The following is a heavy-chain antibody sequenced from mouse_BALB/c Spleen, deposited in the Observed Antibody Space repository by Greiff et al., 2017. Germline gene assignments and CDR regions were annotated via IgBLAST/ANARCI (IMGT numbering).Heavy chain of an antibody. D-gene: IGHD1-1*01. Sequence: EVKLVESGGGLVKPGGSLKLSCAASGFTFSSYTMSWVRQTPEKRLEWVATISSGGGNTYYPDSVKGRFTISRDNAKNNLYLQMSSLRSEDTALYYCARYYGSLYAMDYWGQGTSVTVSS. CDR3: ARYYGSLYAMDY. J-gene: IGHJ4*01. CDR1: GFTFSSYT. V-gene: IGHV5-9*03. CDR2: ISSGGGNT.